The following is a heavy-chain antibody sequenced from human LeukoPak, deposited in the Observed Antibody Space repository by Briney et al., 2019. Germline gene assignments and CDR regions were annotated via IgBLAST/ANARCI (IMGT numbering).Heavy chain of an antibody. CDR3: ARDPAGVTTLSSAFDI. CDR2: ISSSSSTI. CDR1: GFTFSSYW. Sequence: QSGGSLRLSCAASGFTFSSYWMHWVRQAPGKGLEWVSYISSSSSTIYYADSVKGRFTISRDNAKNSLYLQMNSLRAEDTAVYYCARDPAGVTTLSSAFDIWGQGTMVTVSS. D-gene: IGHD4-17*01. V-gene: IGHV3-48*04. J-gene: IGHJ3*02.